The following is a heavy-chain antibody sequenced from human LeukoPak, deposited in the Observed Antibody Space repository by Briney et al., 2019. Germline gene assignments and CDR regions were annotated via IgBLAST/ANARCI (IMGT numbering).Heavy chain of an antibody. CDR2: IYHSGST. CDR1: GGSISSGGYY. CDR3: ARPSRIAAAGFGFDY. J-gene: IGHJ4*02. D-gene: IGHD6-13*01. V-gene: IGHV4-30-2*01. Sequence: SETLSLTCTVSGGSISSGGYYWSWIRQPPGKGLEWIGYIYHSGSTYYNPSLKSRVTISVDRSKNQFSLKLSSVTAADTAVYYCARPSRIAAAGFGFDYWGQGTLVTVSS.